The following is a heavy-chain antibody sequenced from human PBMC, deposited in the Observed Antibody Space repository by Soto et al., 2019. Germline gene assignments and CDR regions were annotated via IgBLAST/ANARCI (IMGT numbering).Heavy chain of an antibody. CDR1: GYTFTSYA. D-gene: IGHD5-18*01. Sequence: QVQLVQSGTEEKKPGASVKVSCKTSGYTFTSYAVHWVRQAPGQRLEWMGWINIGNGNTKYSQKFQGRVTITSDTSASTAYMELSSLRSEDTAVCYCARLRVVGYSYGYGFDYWGQGTLVTVSS. CDR3: ARLRVVGYSYGYGFDY. V-gene: IGHV1-3*04. CDR2: INIGNGNT. J-gene: IGHJ4*02.